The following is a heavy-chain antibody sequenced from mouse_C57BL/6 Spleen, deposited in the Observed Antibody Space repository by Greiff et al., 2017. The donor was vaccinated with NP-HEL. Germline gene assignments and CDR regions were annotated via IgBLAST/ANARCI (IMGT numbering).Heavy chain of an antibody. D-gene: IGHD1-1*01. CDR2: ISSGSSTI. Sequence: EVKVVESGGGLVKPGGSLKLSCAASGFTFSDYGMHWVRQAPEKGLEWVAYISSGSSTIYYADTVTGRFTISRDNAKNTLFLQMTSLRSEDTAMYYCARNYYGSSYARYFDVWGTGTTVTVSS. CDR3: ARNYYGSSYARYFDV. CDR1: GFTFSDYG. V-gene: IGHV5-17*01. J-gene: IGHJ1*03.